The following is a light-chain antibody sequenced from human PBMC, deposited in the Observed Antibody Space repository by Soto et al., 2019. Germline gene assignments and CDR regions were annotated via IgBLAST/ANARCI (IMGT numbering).Light chain of an antibody. V-gene: IGLV2-14*03. CDR3: TSFAPGRIYV. CDR2: EVS. J-gene: IGLJ1*01. CDR1: SRAFGAYDL. Sequence: QSVLTQPASVSGSPGQSITFSCSGTSRAFGAYDLVSWYQQHPGRAPKLIIYEVSHRFSGLSYRFSGSKSGNTASLTISGLQAEDEGDYYCTSFAPGRIYVFGSGTKVTVL.